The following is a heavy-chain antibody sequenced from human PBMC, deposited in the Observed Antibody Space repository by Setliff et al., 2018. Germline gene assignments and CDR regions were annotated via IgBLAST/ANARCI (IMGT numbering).Heavy chain of an antibody. V-gene: IGHV1-18*01. Sequence: ASVKVSCKASGYTFRSYGISWVRQAPGQGLEWMGWISAYNGFIVYAQKFQGRVTMTTDTSTNTAYMELRSLRSDDTAVYYCARERATIVVEPDQAFFRHWGQGTLVTVSS. CDR1: GYTFRSYG. CDR2: ISAYNGFI. D-gene: IGHD2-15*01. CDR3: ARERATIVVEPDQAFFRH. J-gene: IGHJ1*01.